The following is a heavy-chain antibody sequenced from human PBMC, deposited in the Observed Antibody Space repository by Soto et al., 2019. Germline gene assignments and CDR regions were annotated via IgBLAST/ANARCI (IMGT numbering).Heavy chain of an antibody. CDR2: IWYDGSNK. V-gene: IGHV3-33*01. D-gene: IGHD1-7*01. J-gene: IGHJ4*02. CDR3: ARELIGNWNLRYYFDY. Sequence: GGSLRLSCAASGFTFSSYGMHWVRQAPGKGLEWVAVIWYDGSNKYYADSVKGRFTISRDNSKNTLYLQMNSLRAEDTAVYYCARELIGNWNLRYYFDYWGQGTLDPVSS. CDR1: GFTFSSYG.